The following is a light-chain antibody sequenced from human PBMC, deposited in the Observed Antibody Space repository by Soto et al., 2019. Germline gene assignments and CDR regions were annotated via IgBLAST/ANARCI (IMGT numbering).Light chain of an antibody. CDR1: SSDVGVFNY. CDR3: SSYTSSTTRV. CDR2: EVS. V-gene: IGLV2-14*01. J-gene: IGLJ2*01. Sequence: QSALTQPASVSGSPGQSITISCTGASSDVGVFNYVSWYQQHPGKAPKLLIYEVSNRPSGLSNRFSGSKSGNTASLTISGLQAEDEADYYCSSYTSSTTRVFGGGTKVTVL.